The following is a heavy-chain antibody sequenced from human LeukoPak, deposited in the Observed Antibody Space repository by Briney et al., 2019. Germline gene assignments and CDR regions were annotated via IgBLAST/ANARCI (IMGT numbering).Heavy chain of an antibody. D-gene: IGHD1-26*01. CDR1: GFTFDDYA. V-gene: IGHV3-9*01. CDR2: ISWNSGSI. Sequence: GRSLRLSCAASGFTFDDYAMHWVRQAPGKGLEWVSGISWNSGSIGYADSVKGRFTISRDNAKNSLYLQMNSLRAEDTALYYCAKGSASSIVGATLDDAFDIWGQGTMVTVSS. CDR3: AKGSASSIVGATLDDAFDI. J-gene: IGHJ3*02.